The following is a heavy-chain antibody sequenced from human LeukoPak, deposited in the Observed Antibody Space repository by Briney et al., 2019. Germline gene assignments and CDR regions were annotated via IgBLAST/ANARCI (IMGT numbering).Heavy chain of an antibody. J-gene: IGHJ5*02. CDR2: IYGSGTTT. Sequence: GGSLRLSCAASGFTFSSYEMNWVRQAPGKGLEWVSVIYGSGTTTYYADSVRGRFTISRDSSKSTMYLQMNSLRVEDTAVYYCAKRLTASSTWTSLDPWGQGTLVTVSS. CDR1: GFTFSSYE. D-gene: IGHD1-1*01. CDR3: AKRLTASSTWTSLDP. V-gene: IGHV3-23*01.